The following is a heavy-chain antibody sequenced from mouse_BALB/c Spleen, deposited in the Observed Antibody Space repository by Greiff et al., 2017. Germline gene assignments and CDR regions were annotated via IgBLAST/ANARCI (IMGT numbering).Heavy chain of an antibody. CDR1: GFTFSSYT. CDR2: ISNGGGST. Sequence: EVQLVESGGGLVQPGGSLKLSCAASGFTFSSYTMSWVRQTPEKRLEWVAYISNGGGSTYYPDTVKGRFTISRDNAKNTLYLQMSSLKSEDTAMYYCARHAITTVVALDYWGQGTTLTVSS. V-gene: IGHV5-12-2*01. J-gene: IGHJ2*01. CDR3: ARHAITTVVALDY. D-gene: IGHD1-1*01.